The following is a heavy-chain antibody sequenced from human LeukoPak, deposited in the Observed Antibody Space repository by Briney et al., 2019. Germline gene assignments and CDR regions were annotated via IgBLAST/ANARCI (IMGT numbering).Heavy chain of an antibody. D-gene: IGHD3-9*01. Sequence: ASVKVSCKASGYIFSNYGISWVRQAPGQGLEWVGWIRGDNGNTNYAQKFQGRVTMTTETSTSTAYMELGSLGSDETAVYYCARVDLLTGYYFFDYWGQGTLVTVSS. CDR1: GYIFSNYG. CDR2: IRGDNGNT. J-gene: IGHJ4*02. CDR3: ARVDLLTGYYFFDY. V-gene: IGHV1-18*01.